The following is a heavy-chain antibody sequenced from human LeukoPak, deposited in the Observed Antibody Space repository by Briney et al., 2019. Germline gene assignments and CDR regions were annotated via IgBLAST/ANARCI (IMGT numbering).Heavy chain of an antibody. D-gene: IGHD6-13*01. V-gene: IGHV1-2*02. CDR3: ASGSLSYTSSYFWFDP. CDR1: GSTFTGFY. J-gene: IGHJ5*02. CDR2: INPNSGGT. Sequence: VASVKVSCKASGSTFTGFYLHWVRQAPGQGLEWLGWINPNSGGTKYAQKFQGRVTMTRDTPISTAYMELTRLRSDDTALYYCASGSLSYTSSYFWFDPWGQGTLVTVSS.